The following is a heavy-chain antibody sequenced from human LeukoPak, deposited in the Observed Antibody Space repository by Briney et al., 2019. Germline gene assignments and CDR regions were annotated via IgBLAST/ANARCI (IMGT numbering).Heavy chain of an antibody. V-gene: IGHV3-21*01. CDR3: ARENHGSFDY. CDR2: ISSSSRYI. D-gene: IGHD1-14*01. J-gene: IGHJ4*02. Sequence: GGSLRLSCAASGFTFSSHWMHWVRQAPGKGLEWVSSISSSSRYIYYADSVKGRFTISRDNAKNSLSLQMNSLRAEDTAVYYCARENHGSFDYWGQGTLVTVSS. CDR1: GFTFSSHW.